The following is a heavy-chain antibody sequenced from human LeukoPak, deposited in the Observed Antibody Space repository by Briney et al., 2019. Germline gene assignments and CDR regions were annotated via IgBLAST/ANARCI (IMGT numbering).Heavy chain of an antibody. D-gene: IGHD5-12*01. CDR1: GGSISNYY. J-gene: IGHJ4*02. Sequence: PSETLSLTCTVSGGSISNYYWNWLRQPPGKGLERIGYIYYSGSTNYNPSLKSRVTMSLDTSKNQFSLRVTSVTAADTAVYYCARGFDSKSTYFDYWGQGTLVTVSS. CDR3: ARGFDSKSTYFDY. V-gene: IGHV4-59*01. CDR2: IYYSGST.